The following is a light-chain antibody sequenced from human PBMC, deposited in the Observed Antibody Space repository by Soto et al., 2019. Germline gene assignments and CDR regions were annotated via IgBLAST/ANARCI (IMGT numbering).Light chain of an antibody. V-gene: IGKV3-11*01. CDR1: QSVSSY. Sequence: EIVLTQSPATLSLSPGERATLSCRASQSVSSYLAWYQQRPGQAPRVLIYDASNRATGIPARFSGSGSGTDFTLTISSLEPEDFAFYYCQQRSDWPLTFGGGTKVEIK. J-gene: IGKJ4*01. CDR2: DAS. CDR3: QQRSDWPLT.